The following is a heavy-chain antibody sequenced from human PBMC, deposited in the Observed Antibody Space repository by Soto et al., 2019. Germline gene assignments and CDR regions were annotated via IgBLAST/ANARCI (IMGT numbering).Heavy chain of an antibody. CDR1: GFTFSNFA. CDR2: ISYDGSHK. D-gene: IGHD2-15*01. V-gene: IGHV3-30-3*01. J-gene: IGHJ6*02. CDR3: ARDYSYQRAMDV. Sequence: QVQLVESGGGVVQPGRSLRLSCAASGFTFSNFAMYWVRQAPGKGLEWVTVISYDGSHKYYADSMKGRFTISRDNSKNTLYLQMNNLRAEDSAVYFCARDYSYQRAMDVWGQGTTVTVSS.